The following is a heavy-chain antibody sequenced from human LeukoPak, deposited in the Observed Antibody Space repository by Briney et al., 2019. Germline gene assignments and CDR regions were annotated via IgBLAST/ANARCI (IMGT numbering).Heavy chain of an antibody. CDR2: IYHSGST. Sequence: SETLSLTCTVSGGSISSGGYYWSWIRQPPGKGLEWIGYIYHSGSTYYNPSLKSRVTISVDRSKNQFSLKLSSVTAADTAVYYCARGSYISYYFDYWGQGTLVTVSS. D-gene: IGHD3-10*01. CDR3: ARGSYISYYFDY. CDR1: GGSISSGGYY. J-gene: IGHJ4*02. V-gene: IGHV4-30-2*01.